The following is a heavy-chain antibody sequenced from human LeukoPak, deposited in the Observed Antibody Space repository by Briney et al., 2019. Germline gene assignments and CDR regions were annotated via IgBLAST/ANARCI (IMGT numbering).Heavy chain of an antibody. J-gene: IGHJ4*02. Sequence: ASVKVSCKASGYTFTDYYIHWVRQAPGQGLEWMAWMNPNSGGTSYAQKFQGRVTMTRDTSISTAYMELSRLRFDDTAVYYCARALGITGTTAGFDFDYWGQGTLVTVSS. CDR1: GYTFTDYY. V-gene: IGHV1-2*02. CDR2: MNPNSGGT. D-gene: IGHD1-20*01. CDR3: ARALGITGTTAGFDFDY.